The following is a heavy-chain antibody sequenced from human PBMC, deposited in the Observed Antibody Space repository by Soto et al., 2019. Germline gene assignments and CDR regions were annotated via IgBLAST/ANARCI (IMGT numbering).Heavy chain of an antibody. J-gene: IGHJ4*02. CDR2: IYYSGST. V-gene: IGHV4-59*01. CDR1: GGSISRYY. CDR3: ARTRVTYYYGSGSYSGPYFDY. D-gene: IGHD3-10*01. Sequence: SETLSLTCTVSGGSISRYYWSWIRQPPGKGLEWIGYIYYSGSTNYNPSLKSRVTISVDTSKNQFSLKLSSVTAADTAVYYCARTRVTYYYGSGSYSGPYFDYWGQGTLVTVSS.